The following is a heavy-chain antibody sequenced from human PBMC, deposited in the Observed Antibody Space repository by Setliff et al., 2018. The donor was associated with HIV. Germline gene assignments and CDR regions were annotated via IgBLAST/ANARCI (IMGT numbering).Heavy chain of an antibody. CDR1: GGSISSYY. Sequence: PSETLSLTCTVSGGSISSYYWSWIRQPAGKGLEWIGRIYTSGSTNYNPSLKSRVTISVDTSENQFSLRLNSVTAADTAVYYCARYRYYYDSSGYGRWFDPWGQGTLVTAPQ. J-gene: IGHJ5*02. D-gene: IGHD3-22*01. V-gene: IGHV4-4*07. CDR2: IYTSGST. CDR3: ARYRYYYDSSGYGRWFDP.